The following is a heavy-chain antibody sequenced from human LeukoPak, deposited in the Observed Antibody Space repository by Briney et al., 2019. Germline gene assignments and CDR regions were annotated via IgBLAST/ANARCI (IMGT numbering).Heavy chain of an antibody. D-gene: IGHD3-3*01. Sequence: ASVKVSCNASGYTFTSYYMHWVRQAPGQGLEWMGIINPSGGSTSYAQKFQGRVTMTRDMSTSTVYMELSSLRSEDTAVYYCARGGYDSTPYYYYYMDVWGKGTTVTVSS. CDR3: ARGGYDSTPYYYYYMDV. CDR1: GYTFTSYY. CDR2: INPSGGST. J-gene: IGHJ6*03. V-gene: IGHV1-46*01.